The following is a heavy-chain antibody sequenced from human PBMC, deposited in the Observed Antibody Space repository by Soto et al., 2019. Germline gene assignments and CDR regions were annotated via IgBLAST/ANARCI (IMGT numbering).Heavy chain of an antibody. V-gene: IGHV4-59*01. CDR1: GGSISSYY. CDR2: IYYSGST. CDR3: ARDRSPYYYGMDV. Sequence: PSETLSLTCTVSGGSISSYYWSWIRQPPGKGLEWIGYIYYSGSTNYNPSLKSRVTISVDTSKNQFSLKLSSVTAADTAVYYCARDRSPYYYGMDVWGQGTKVTVSS. J-gene: IGHJ6*02.